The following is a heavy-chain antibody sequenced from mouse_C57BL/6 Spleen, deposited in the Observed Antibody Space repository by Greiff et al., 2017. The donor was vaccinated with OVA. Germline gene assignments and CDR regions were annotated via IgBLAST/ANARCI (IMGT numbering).Heavy chain of an antibody. D-gene: IGHD1-1*01. J-gene: IGHJ3*01. CDR1: GYSITSGYY. V-gene: IGHV3-6*01. CDR2: ISYDGSN. CDR3: AKSYGSSPWFAY. Sequence: VQLKESGPGLVKPSQSLSLTCSVTGYSITSGYYWNWIRQFPGNKLEWMGYISYDGSNNYNPSLTNRISITRDTSKNQFFLKLNSVTTEDTATYYCAKSYGSSPWFAYWGQGTLVTVSA.